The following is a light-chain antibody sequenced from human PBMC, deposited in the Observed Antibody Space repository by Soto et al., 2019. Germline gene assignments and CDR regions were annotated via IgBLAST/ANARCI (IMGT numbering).Light chain of an antibody. CDR3: SSYTSSSTLVFV. Sequence: QSALTQPASVSGSPGQSITISCTGTSRDVGAYNYVSWYQYHPGKAPKLMIYDVSNRPSGVSTRFSGSKSGNTASLTISGLQAEDEADYYCSSYTSSSTLVFVFGTGTKVTVL. CDR2: DVS. CDR1: SRDVGAYNY. V-gene: IGLV2-14*03. J-gene: IGLJ1*01.